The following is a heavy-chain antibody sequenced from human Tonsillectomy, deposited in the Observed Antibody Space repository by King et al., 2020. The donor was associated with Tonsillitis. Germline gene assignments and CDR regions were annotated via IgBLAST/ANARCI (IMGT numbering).Heavy chain of an antibody. CDR3: ARDLEGYYDFDS. J-gene: IGHJ4*02. Sequence: VQLQESGPGLVKPSETLSLTCTVSGGSINTYYWSWIRQPPGKGLEWIGYIYYRGTTNYNPSLKSRVNISVDTSKNQFSLKVRSVTAADTAVYYCARDLEGYYDFDSWGQGTLVTVSS. CDR1: GGSINTYY. CDR2: IYYRGTT. V-gene: IGHV4-59*01. D-gene: IGHD2-15*01.